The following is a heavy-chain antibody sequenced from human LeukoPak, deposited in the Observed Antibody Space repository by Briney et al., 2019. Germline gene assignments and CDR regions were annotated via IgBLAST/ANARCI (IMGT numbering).Heavy chain of an antibody. CDR3: ARGSVIAATGNYFDY. J-gene: IGHJ4*02. Sequence: ASVKVSCKASGGTFSSYAISWVRQAPGQVLEWMGGIIPIFGTANYAQNFQDRVTITADETTSTAYMELGSLRSEDTAVYYCARGSVIAATGNYFDYWGQGTLVTVSS. V-gene: IGHV1-69*13. CDR1: GGTFSSYA. D-gene: IGHD6-13*01. CDR2: IIPIFGTA.